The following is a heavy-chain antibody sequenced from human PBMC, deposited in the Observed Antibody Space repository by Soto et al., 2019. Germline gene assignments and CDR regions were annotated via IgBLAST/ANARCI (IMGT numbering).Heavy chain of an antibody. Sequence: ASVKVSCNASGYTFSDYYLHWLRQAPGQGLEWMGWISPKSGGTHYATKFEGSVTLTTDTSISTAFMELSRLTSYDTAVYYCARGPRTKPWFPNVXWGQGTLVTVSX. J-gene: IGHJ4*02. CDR3: ARGPRTKPWFPNVX. V-gene: IGHV1-2*02. CDR2: ISPKSGGT. CDR1: GYTFSDYY. D-gene: IGHD2-8*01.